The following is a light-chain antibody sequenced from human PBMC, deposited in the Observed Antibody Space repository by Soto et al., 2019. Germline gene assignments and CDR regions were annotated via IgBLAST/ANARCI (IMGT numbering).Light chain of an antibody. J-gene: IGLJ1*01. CDR3: SSFRSGSTPYV. Sequence: QSALTQPASVSGSPGQSITISCTGTSSDVGGYNYVSWYHQHPGKAPTLLIYDVSNRPSGVSNRFSGSKSGNTASLTISGLQAEDEADYYCSSFRSGSTPYVFGTGTKVTVL. CDR2: DVS. CDR1: SSDVGGYNY. V-gene: IGLV2-14*01.